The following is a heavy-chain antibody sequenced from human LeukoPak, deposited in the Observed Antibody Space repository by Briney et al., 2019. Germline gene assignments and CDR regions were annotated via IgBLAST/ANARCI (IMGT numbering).Heavy chain of an antibody. D-gene: IGHD1-26*01. Sequence: PSETLSLTCTVSGGSISSSSYYWGWLRQPPGKGLEWIGSIYYSGSTNYNPSLKSRVTISVDTSKNQFSLKLSSVTAADTAVYYCARRKLLRPTFDYWGQGTLVTVSS. J-gene: IGHJ4*02. CDR1: GGSISSSSYY. CDR3: ARRKLLRPTFDY. CDR2: IYYSGST. V-gene: IGHV4-39*07.